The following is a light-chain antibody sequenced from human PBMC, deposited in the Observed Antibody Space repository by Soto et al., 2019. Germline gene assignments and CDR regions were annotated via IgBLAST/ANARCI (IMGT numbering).Light chain of an antibody. CDR2: GAS. J-gene: IGKJ1*01. Sequence: EVVLTQSPGPLSLSPGERATLSCRASQSLTRRYLAWYQQKPGQAPRLLIYGASSRATGIPDRFSGSGSWTDYTLTISRLEPEAYAVYYCQQYGSSPPWAFGQGTKVDIK. CDR3: QQYGSSPPWA. V-gene: IGKV3-20*01. CDR1: QSLTRRY.